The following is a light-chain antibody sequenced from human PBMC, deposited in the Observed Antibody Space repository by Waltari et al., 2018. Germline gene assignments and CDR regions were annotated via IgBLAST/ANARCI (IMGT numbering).Light chain of an antibody. CDR2: EVN. CDR1: GSGGS. J-gene: IGLJ1*01. CDR3: SSDAVSNNFYD. V-gene: IGLV2-8*01. Sequence: QSALTQPPSASGSPGQSVTISCTGTGSGGSVSWYQQHPGKAPNLLIYEVNKRPSGVPDRFSGSKSGNTASLTVSGLQAEDEGDYYCSSDAVSNNFYDFGTGTKVTVL.